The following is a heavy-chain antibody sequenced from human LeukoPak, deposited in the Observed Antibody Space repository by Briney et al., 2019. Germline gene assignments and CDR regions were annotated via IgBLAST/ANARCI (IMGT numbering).Heavy chain of an antibody. CDR1: GGSISGRPYY. V-gene: IGHV4-39*07. D-gene: IGHD3-16*01. Sequence: SETLSLTCTVSGGSISGRPYYWGWTRQPPGKGLEWIGSAYYTGNTYYNSSLKSRVTISLDTSKNQFSLKLNSVTAADTAVYYCARGAYFDSWGRGTLFTVSS. J-gene: IGHJ4*02. CDR3: ARGAYFDS. CDR2: AYYTGNT.